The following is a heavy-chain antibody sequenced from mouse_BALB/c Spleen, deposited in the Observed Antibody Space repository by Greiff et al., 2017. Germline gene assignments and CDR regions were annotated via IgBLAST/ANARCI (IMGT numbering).Heavy chain of an antibody. Sequence: VQLVESGAELVRPGVSVKISCTGSGYTFTDYAMHWVKQSHAKSLEWIGVISTYYGDASYNQKFKGKATMTVDKSSSTAYMELARLTSEDSAIYYCARGYGNYGFAYWGQGTLVTVSA. CDR2: ISTYYGDA. J-gene: IGHJ3*01. V-gene: IGHV1S137*01. D-gene: IGHD2-1*01. CDR3: ARGYGNYGFAY. CDR1: GYTFTDYA.